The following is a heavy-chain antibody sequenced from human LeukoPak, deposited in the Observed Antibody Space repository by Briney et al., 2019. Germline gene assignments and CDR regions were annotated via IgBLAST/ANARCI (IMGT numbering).Heavy chain of an antibody. V-gene: IGHV3-74*01. Sequence: PGGSLRLSCAASGFTFSSYWMHWVRQAPGKGLVWVSRINTDGSSTSYADSVKGRFTISRDNAKNTLYLQMNSLRAEDTAVYYCASLRGCSYGPLDYWGQGTLVTVSS. CDR1: GFTFSSYW. J-gene: IGHJ4*02. CDR2: INTDGSST. CDR3: ASLRGCSYGPLDY. D-gene: IGHD5-18*01.